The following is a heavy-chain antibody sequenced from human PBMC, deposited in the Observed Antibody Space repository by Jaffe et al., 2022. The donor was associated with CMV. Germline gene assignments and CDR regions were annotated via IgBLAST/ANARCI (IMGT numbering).Heavy chain of an antibody. D-gene: IGHD2-21*02. CDR2: IYPGDSDT. V-gene: IGHV5-51*01. Sequence: EVQLVQSGAEVKKPGESLKISCKGSGYSFTSYWIGWVRQMPGKGLEWMGIIYPGDSDTRYSPSFQGQVTISADKSISTAYLQWSSLKASDTAMYYCARQGDAYCGGDCYSSYYYYGMDVWGQGTTVTVSS. CDR3: ARQGDAYCGGDCYSSYYYYGMDV. J-gene: IGHJ6*02. CDR1: GYSFTSYW.